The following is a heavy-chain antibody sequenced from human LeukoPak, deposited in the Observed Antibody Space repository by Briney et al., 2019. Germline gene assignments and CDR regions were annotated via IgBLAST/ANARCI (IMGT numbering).Heavy chain of an antibody. CDR3: ARRGAARRYDGLDV. CDR1: GGSISSHY. D-gene: IGHD6-6*01. V-gene: IGHV4-59*08. CDR2: IYYSGST. Sequence: SETLSLTCTVSGGSISSHYWTWIRQTPGKGLDGIGYIYYSGSTDYNPSLKSRVTISVDTSNNQSSLKLTSVTAADTAVYYCARRGAARRYDGLDVWGQGTTVTVSS. J-gene: IGHJ6*02.